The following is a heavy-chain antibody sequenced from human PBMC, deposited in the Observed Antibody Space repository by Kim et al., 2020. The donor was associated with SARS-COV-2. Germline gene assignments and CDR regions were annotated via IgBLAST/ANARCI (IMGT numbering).Heavy chain of an antibody. V-gene: IGHV3-33*06. CDR2: IWYDGSNK. CDR3: AKGYWSSSWYIFDY. CDR1: GFTFSSYG. J-gene: IGHJ4*02. Sequence: GGSLRLSCAASGFTFSSYGMHWVRQAPGKGLEWVAVIWYDGSNKYYADSVKGRFTISRDNSKNTLYLQMNSLRAEDTAVYYCAKGYWSSSWYIFDYWGQGTLVTVSS. D-gene: IGHD6-13*01.